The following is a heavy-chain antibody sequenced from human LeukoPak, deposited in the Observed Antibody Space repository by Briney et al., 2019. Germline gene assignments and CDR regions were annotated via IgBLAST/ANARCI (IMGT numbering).Heavy chain of an antibody. CDR1: VYTFTSYY. CDR2: IYPSGGST. J-gene: IGHJ4*02. CDR3: ARVALSYFRSADYGSGSYCADY. V-gene: IGHV1-46*01. Sequence: ASVKVSCKASVYTFTSYYMHWVRQAPGQGLEWMGIIYPSGGSTSYAQKFQGRVTMTRDMSTSTVYMELSSLRSEDTAVYYCARVALSYFRSADYGSGSYCADYWGQGTLVTVSS. D-gene: IGHD3-10*01.